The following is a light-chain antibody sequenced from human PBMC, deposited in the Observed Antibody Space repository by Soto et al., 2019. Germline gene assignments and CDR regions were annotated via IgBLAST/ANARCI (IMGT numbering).Light chain of an antibody. V-gene: IGKV1-27*01. Sequence: DIQMTQSPSSLSASVGDRVTVTCRASQCINNYLAWYQHKPGEVPNLLIYAASTLHSGVPSRFSGSGSGTDFTLTISRLQPEDVGTYYCQNYDSDPVTFGPGPKWISN. J-gene: IGKJ3*01. CDR1: QCINNY. CDR2: AAS. CDR3: QNYDSDPVT.